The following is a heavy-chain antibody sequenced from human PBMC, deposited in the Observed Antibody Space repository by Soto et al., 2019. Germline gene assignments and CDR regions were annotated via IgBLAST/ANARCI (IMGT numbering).Heavy chain of an antibody. J-gene: IGHJ4*02. D-gene: IGHD2-15*01. CDR3: AAAKLLPFKC. V-gene: IGHV3-64D*06. CDR2: ISNQGDTT. Sequence: GGSLRLSCSTSVFTFSVYKMHWVRQAPGKGLEYVSGISNQGDTTYYADSVKGRFTISRDNSMNTLYFQMSSLRPEDTAVYYCAAAKLLPFKCGGQGTQVTVSS. CDR1: VFTFSVYK.